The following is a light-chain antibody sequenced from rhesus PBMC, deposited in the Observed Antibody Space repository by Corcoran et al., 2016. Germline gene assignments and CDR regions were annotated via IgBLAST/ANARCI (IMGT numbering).Light chain of an antibody. Sequence: DIQMTQSPSSLSASVGDRVTITCQASQGISNILAWYQQKPGKVPKLLIYKASTLQSGAPSRFSGSGAWTDFTLTISSLQPEDFATYYCQHGYATPYSFGLGTKVEI. V-gene: IGKV1-25*01. CDR2: KAS. CDR1: QGISNI. CDR3: QHGYATPYS. J-gene: IGKJ2*01.